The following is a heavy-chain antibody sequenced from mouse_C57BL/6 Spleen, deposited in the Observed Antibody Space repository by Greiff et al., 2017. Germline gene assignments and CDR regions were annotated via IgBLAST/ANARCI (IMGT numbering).Heavy chain of an antibody. V-gene: IGHV1-7*01. CDR2: INPSSGDT. CDR1: GYTFTGYC. CDR3: AGSCYDGYYGYFDV. Sequence: VQLQQSGAELVKPGASVKLSCKASGYTFTGYCMHWVKQRPGQGLEWIGYINPSSGDTKYNQKFKDKATLTADKSSSTAYLQLSSLTYEDSAVXDCAGSCYDGYYGYFDVGGTGTTVTVSA. J-gene: IGHJ1*03. D-gene: IGHD2-3*01.